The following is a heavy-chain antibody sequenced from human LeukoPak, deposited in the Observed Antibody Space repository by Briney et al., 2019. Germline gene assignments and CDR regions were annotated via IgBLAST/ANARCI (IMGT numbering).Heavy chain of an antibody. J-gene: IGHJ5*02. CDR1: GGTFSSYA. CDR3: ARDRSPVEMATIGGWFDP. CDR2: IIPIFGIA. D-gene: IGHD5-24*01. Sequence: ASVKVSCKASGGTFSSYASSWVRQAPGQGLEWMGRIIPIFGIANYAQKFQGRVTITADKSTSTAYMELSSLRSEDTAVYYCARDRSPVEMATIGGWFDPWGQATLVTVSS. V-gene: IGHV1-69*04.